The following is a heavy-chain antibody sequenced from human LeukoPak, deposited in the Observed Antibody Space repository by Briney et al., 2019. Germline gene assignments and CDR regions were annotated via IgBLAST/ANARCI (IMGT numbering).Heavy chain of an antibody. J-gene: IGHJ4*02. CDR3: ARDRGSSSWYYFDY. CDR2: IRYDGSNK. Sequence: GGSLRLSCAASGFTFSSYAMSWVRQAPGKGLEWVAFIRYDGSNKYYADSVKGRFTISRDNSKNTLYLQMNSLRAEDTAVYYCARDRGSSSWYYFDYWGQGTLVTVSS. CDR1: GFTFSSYA. D-gene: IGHD6-13*01. V-gene: IGHV3-30*02.